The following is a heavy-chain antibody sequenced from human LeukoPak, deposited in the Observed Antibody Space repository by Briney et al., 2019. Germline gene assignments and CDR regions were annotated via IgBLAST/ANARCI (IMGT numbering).Heavy chain of an antibody. CDR3: AKDIRPRITIFAPGHFDY. CDR2: VNWNGGST. Sequence: GGSLRLSCAASGFSFDDYGMSWVRQAPGKGLEWVSGVNWNGGSTGYADSVKGRFTISRDNAKNSLYLQMNSLRTEDTALYYCAKDIRPRITIFAPGHFDYWGQGTLVTVSS. CDR1: GFSFDDYG. D-gene: IGHD3-3*01. V-gene: IGHV3-20*04. J-gene: IGHJ4*02.